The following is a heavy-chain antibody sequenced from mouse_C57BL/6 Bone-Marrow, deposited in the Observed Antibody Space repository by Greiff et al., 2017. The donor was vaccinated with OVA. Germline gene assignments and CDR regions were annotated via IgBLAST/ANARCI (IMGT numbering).Heavy chain of an antibody. D-gene: IGHD2-3*01. J-gene: IGHJ4*01. CDR3: ARNDGYFYAMYY. CDR2: IDPSDSYT. V-gene: IGHV1-59*01. CDR1: GYTFTSYW. Sequence: QVQLKQPGAELVRPGTSVKLSCKASGYTFTSYWMHWVKQRPGQGLEWIGVIDPSDSYTNYNQKFKGKATLTVDTSSSTAYMQLSSLTSEDSAVYYCARNDGYFYAMYYWGQGTAVTVSA.